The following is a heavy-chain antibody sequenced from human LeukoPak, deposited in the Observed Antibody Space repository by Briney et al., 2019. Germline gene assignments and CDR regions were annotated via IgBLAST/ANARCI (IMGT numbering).Heavy chain of an antibody. CDR3: ARGVRKAAPRM. J-gene: IGHJ4*02. V-gene: IGHV4-34*01. CDR1: GGSFSGYY. D-gene: IGHD6-6*01. CDR2: INHSIIT. Sequence: PSETLSLTCTVYGGSFSGYYWTWTRQSPGKGLEWIGEINHSIITNYNPSLESRVTISVDTSKRQFSLILRSMTAADTAVYYCARGVRKAAPRMWGEGTLVTVS.